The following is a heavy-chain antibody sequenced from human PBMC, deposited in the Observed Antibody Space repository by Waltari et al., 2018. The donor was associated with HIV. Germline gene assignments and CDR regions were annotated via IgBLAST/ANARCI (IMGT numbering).Heavy chain of an antibody. V-gene: IGHV3-7*01. CDR2: INQAGSRK. CDR1: GFTVSNYW. J-gene: IGHJ6*02. CDR3: ARGIAVAGRYYFYGMDV. D-gene: IGHD6-19*01. Sequence: EVQLVESGGGLVQPGGSLRLSCAASGFTVSNYWMSWVRQAPGKGLEWVAYINQAGSRKYYVDSVKRRFTISRDNAKNSLYLQMNSLRAEDTAVYYCARGIAVAGRYYFYGMDVWGQVTTVTVSS.